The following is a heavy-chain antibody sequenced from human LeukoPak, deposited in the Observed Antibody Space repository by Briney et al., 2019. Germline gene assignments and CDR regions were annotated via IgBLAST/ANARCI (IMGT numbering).Heavy chain of an antibody. CDR3: ARTTEGGYTYGYFYYYYMDV. J-gene: IGHJ6*03. CDR2: INHSGST. D-gene: IGHD5-18*01. Sequence: SETLSLTCAVYVGFFSGYYWSWIRQPPGRGLEWIGEINHSGSTDYNPSLKSRVTISVDTSKNQFSLKLSSVTAADTAVYYCARTTEGGYTYGYFYYYYMDVWGKGTTVTISS. V-gene: IGHV4-34*01. CDR1: VGFFSGYY.